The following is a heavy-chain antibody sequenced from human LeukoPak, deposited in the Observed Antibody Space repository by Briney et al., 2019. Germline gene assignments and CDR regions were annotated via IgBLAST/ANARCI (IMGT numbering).Heavy chain of an antibody. V-gene: IGHV4-59*01. D-gene: IGHD3-10*01. Sequence: SETLSLTCTVSGGSISSYYWSWIRQPPGKGLEWIGYIYYSGSTNYNPSLKSRVTISVDTSKNQFSLKLSSVTAADTAVYYCARERRGETGFGDLNWFGPWGQGTLVTVSS. CDR3: ARERRGETGFGDLNWFGP. CDR2: IYYSGST. J-gene: IGHJ5*02. CDR1: GGSISSYY.